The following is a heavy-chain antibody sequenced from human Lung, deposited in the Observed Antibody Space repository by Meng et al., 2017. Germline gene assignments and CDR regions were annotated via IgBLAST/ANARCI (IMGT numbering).Heavy chain of an antibody. CDR1: GFTFSNAW. J-gene: IGHJ4*01. CDR3: SGHVDY. CDR2: MKSNVDGGTV. V-gene: IGHV3-15*01. Sequence: GQLVESGGGFVKPGGSLRLSGAASGFTFSNAWMTWVRQAPGKGLEWIGRMKSNVDGGTVGYAAAVKGRFFISRDDSENTFYLQMNSLKTEDTAVYYCSGHVDYWGHGTLVTVSS.